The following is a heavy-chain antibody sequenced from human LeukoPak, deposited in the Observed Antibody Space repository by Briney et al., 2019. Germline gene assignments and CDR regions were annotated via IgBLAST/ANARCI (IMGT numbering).Heavy chain of an antibody. V-gene: IGHV3-30*09. CDR3: ARDPFHLPLLFDY. J-gene: IGHJ4*02. Sequence: GGSLRLSCAASGFTFSTYAMHWVRQAPGRVLEWVALISSDGSNEYYADSVKGRFAISRDNSKNTLYLQMNGLRAEETAVYYCARDPFHLPLLFDYWGQGTLVTVSS. CDR1: GFTFSTYA. D-gene: IGHD2/OR15-2a*01. CDR2: ISSDGSNE.